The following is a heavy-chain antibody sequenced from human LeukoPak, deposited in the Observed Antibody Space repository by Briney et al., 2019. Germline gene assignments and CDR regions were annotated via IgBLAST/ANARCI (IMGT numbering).Heavy chain of an antibody. D-gene: IGHD2-15*01. CDR3: ARVGLGGINRFAP. J-gene: IGHJ5*02. V-gene: IGHV3-7*03. CDR1: GFIFSSYW. CDR2: INQAGSEK. Sequence: PGGSLRLSCAASGFIFSSYWMSWVRQAPGKGLEWVSYINQAGSEKYYVDSVKGRFTISRDNAKNSLYLQMNSLRAEDTAVYFCARVGLGGINRFAPWGEGTLVIVSS.